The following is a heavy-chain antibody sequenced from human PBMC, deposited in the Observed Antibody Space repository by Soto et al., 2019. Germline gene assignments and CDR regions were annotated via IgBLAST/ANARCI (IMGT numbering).Heavy chain of an antibody. V-gene: IGHV4-31*03. CDR2: IYYSGST. D-gene: IGHD6-6*01. CDR3: AVASIAARLGWFDP. CDR1: GGSLSSGGYY. J-gene: IGHJ5*02. Sequence: SRTLSLTCTVSGGSLSSGGYYWSWIRQHPGKGLEWIGYIYYSGSTYYNPSLKSRVTISVDTSKNQFSLKLSSVTAADTAVYYCAVASIAARLGWFDPWGQGTLVTVSS.